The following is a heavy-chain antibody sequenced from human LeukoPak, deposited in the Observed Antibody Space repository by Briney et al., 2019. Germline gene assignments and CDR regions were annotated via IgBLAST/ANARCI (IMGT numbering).Heavy chain of an antibody. CDR1: GFTVSSNY. Sequence: GGSLRLSCAASGFTVSSNYRSWLRQAPGKGLEWVSIIYSGGSTYYADSVKGRFTISRDNSNNTLYLQMNSLRAEDTAVYYCAKNWNYDYRGQGTLVTVSS. J-gene: IGHJ4*02. V-gene: IGHV3-66*01. CDR2: IYSGGST. CDR3: AKNWNYDY. D-gene: IGHD1-7*01.